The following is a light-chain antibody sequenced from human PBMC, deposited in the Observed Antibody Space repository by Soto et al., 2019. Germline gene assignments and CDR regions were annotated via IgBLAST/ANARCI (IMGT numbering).Light chain of an antibody. Sequence: ETVMTQSPATLSVSPGERATLSCRASQSVNSDLAWYQQKPGQGPRLLIYGASTRATGIPARFSGSGSGTEFTLTISSLQSEDFAVYYCHQYDNWPETFGQGTKVEIK. V-gene: IGKV3-15*01. CDR3: HQYDNWPET. CDR2: GAS. J-gene: IGKJ1*01. CDR1: QSVNSD.